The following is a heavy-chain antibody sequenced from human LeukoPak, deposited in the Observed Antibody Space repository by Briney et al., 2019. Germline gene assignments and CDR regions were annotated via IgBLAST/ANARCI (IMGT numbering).Heavy chain of an antibody. Sequence: PGGSLRLSCAASGFTFSSHWMHWVRQAPGKGLVWVSRISSDGSSTSFADSVKGRFTISRDNSKNTLYLQMNSLRAEDTAVYYCAKDAGRGYYDSSGYYYPGHHFDYWGQGTLVTVSS. V-gene: IGHV3-74*01. D-gene: IGHD3-22*01. CDR1: GFTFSSHW. CDR2: ISSDGSST. J-gene: IGHJ4*02. CDR3: AKDAGRGYYDSSGYYYPGHHFDY.